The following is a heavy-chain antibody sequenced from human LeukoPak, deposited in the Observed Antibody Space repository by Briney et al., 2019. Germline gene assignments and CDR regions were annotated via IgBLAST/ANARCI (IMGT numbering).Heavy chain of an antibody. CDR1: GGSISSSSYY. V-gene: IGHV4-39*07. CDR3: ARRKGMTTVTTAYYYYMDV. J-gene: IGHJ6*03. CDR2: IYYSGST. D-gene: IGHD4-17*01. Sequence: SETLSLTCTVSGGSISSSSYYWGWIRQPPGKGLEWIGSIYYSGSTYYNPSLKSRVTISVDTSKNQFSLKLSSVTAADTAVYYCARRKGMTTVTTAYYYYMDVWGKGTTVTVSS.